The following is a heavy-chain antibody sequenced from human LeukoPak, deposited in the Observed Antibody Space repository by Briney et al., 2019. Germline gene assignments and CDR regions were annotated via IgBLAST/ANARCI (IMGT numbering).Heavy chain of an antibody. J-gene: IGHJ4*02. CDR2: ITAYSGDR. CDR1: GYSFTSYG. CDR3: ARGSGETGGYYYVY. Sequence: ASVKVSCKASGYSFTSYGISWVRQAPGQGLEWMGWITAYSGDRNYAQKFQGRVTITADESTRTAYMELRTLRSEDTAIYYCARGSGETGGYYYVYWGRGTPVTVSS. V-gene: IGHV1-18*01. D-gene: IGHD3-22*01.